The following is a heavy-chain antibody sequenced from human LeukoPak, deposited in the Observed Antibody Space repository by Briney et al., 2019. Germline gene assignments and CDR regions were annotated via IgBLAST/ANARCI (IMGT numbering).Heavy chain of an antibody. CDR2: IIPIFGTA. J-gene: IGHJ6*03. Sequence: GASVKVSCKASGGTFSSYAISWVRQAPGQGLEWMGGIIPIFGTANYAQKFQGRVTITADKSTSTAYMELSSPRSEDTAVYYCARDTSARLYYYYMDVWGKGTTVTVSS. CDR3: ARDTSARLYYYYMDV. CDR1: GGTFSSYA. D-gene: IGHD6-6*01. V-gene: IGHV1-69*06.